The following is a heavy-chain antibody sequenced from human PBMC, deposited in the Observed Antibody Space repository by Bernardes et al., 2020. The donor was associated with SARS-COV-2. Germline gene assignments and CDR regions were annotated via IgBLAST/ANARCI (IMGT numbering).Heavy chain of an antibody. CDR2: INKDGSEK. J-gene: IGHJ6*02. CDR3: ARDSLAGSSDSYYYYGMDV. V-gene: IGHV3-7*01. D-gene: IGHD2-2*01. Sequence: GGSLRLSCAASGFRFSNYWTSWVRQAPGKGLEWVANINKDGSEKYYVDSVKGRFTISRDNAKNSLYLQMNSLRAEDTAVYYCARDSLAGSSDSYYYYGMDVWGQGTTVTVSS. CDR1: GFRFSNYW.